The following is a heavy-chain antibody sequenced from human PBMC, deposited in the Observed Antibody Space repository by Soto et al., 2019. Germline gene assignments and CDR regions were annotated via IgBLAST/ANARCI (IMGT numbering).Heavy chain of an antibody. CDR2: IIPIFGTA. Sequence: ASVKVSCKASGGTFSSYAISLVRQAPGQGLEWMGGIIPIFGTANYAQKFQGRVTITADESTSTAYMELSSLRSEDTAVYYCARGGYYGSGSYRFGYWGQGTLVTVSS. V-gene: IGHV1-69*13. CDR3: ARGGYYGSGSYRFGY. CDR1: GGTFSSYA. D-gene: IGHD3-10*01. J-gene: IGHJ4*02.